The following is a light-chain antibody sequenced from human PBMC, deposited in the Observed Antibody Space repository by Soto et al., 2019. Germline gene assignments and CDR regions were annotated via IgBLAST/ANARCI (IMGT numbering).Light chain of an antibody. V-gene: IGLV3-21*02. Sequence: SYELTQPPSVSVAPGQTARITCGETNIGSQRVHWYQQKPGQAPVVVVYHDSDRPAGIPERFSGSNSGNTATLTISAVDAGDEAAYFCHLCDKYSDHVVFGAGTKLTVL. CDR3: HLCDKYSDHVV. J-gene: IGLJ3*02. CDR1: NIGSQR. CDR2: HDS.